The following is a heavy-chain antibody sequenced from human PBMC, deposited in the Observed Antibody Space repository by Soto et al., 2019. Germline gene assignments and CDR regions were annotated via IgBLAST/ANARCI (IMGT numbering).Heavy chain of an antibody. CDR2: IYYSGST. CDR1: GGSISSGGYY. J-gene: IGHJ6*01. CDR3: ARDNPPTIIAAAGGDDYYYGMDV. Sequence: QVQLQESGPGLVKPSQTLSLNCTVSGGSISSGGYYWSWIGQHPGKGLEWIGYIYYSGSTYYNPSLKSRVNISVDTYQNLFSLKLSSVTAADTAVYYCARDNPPTIIAAAGGDDYYYGMDVW. V-gene: IGHV4-31*03. D-gene: IGHD6-13*01.